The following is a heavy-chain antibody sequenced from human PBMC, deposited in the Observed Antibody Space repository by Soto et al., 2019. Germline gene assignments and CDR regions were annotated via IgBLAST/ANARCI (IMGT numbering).Heavy chain of an antibody. Sequence: GGSLRLSCAASGFTFSSYGMHWVRQAPGKGLEWVAVISYDGSNKYYADSVKGRFTISRDNSKNTLYLQMNSLRAEDTAVYYCAKDRSAAFDYWGQGTLVTVSS. V-gene: IGHV3-30*18. CDR3: AKDRSAAFDY. CDR2: ISYDGSNK. D-gene: IGHD6-13*01. CDR1: GFTFSSYG. J-gene: IGHJ4*02.